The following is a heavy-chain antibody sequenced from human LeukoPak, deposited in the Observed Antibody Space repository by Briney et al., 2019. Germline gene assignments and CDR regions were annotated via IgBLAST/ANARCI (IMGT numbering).Heavy chain of an antibody. D-gene: IGHD2-15*01. CDR1: GYSISSGYY. V-gene: IGHV4-38-2*01. CDR3: ARGGAATGNFDY. CDR2: IYHSGST. Sequence: SETLSLTRAVSGYSISSGYYWVWIRQPPGKGLEWIGSIYHSGSTYYNPSLKSRVTISVDTSKNQFSLKLSSVTAADTAVYYCARGGAATGNFDYWGQGNLVTVSS. J-gene: IGHJ4*02.